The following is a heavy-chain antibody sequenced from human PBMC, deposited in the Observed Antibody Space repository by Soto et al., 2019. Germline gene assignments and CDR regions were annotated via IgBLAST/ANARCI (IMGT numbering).Heavy chain of an antibody. CDR2: TYYRSKWYN. D-gene: IGHD6-6*01. CDR1: GDSVSSNSAA. CDR3: ARDFSYPAPLSSIAARRVRRRAFDI. J-gene: IGHJ3*02. V-gene: IGHV6-1*01. Sequence: PSQTLSLTCAISGDSVSSNSAAWNWIRQSPSRGLEWLGRTYYRSKWYNDYAVSVKSRITINPDTSKNQFSLQLNSVTPEDTAVYYCARDFSYPAPLSSIAARRVRRRAFDIWGQGTMVTVSS.